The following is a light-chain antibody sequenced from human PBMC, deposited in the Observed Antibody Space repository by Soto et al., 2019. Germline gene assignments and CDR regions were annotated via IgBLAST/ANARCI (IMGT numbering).Light chain of an antibody. J-gene: IGKJ1*01. Sequence: DIQMTQSPSTLSASVGDRVTITCWASQSISSWLAWYQQKPGKAPKLLIYKASSLESGVPSRFSGSGSGTEFTLTISSLQPDDFATYYCQQYNSFPTFGQGTKVEIK. CDR1: QSISSW. CDR2: KAS. CDR3: QQYNSFPT. V-gene: IGKV1-5*03.